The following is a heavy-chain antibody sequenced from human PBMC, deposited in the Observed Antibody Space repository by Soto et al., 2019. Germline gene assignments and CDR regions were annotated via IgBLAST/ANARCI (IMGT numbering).Heavy chain of an antibody. Sequence: GGSLRLSCTASGFTFGDYAMSWFRQAPGKGLEWVGFIRSKAYGGTTEYAASVKGRFTISRDDSKSIAYLQMNSLKTEDTAVYYCTRDLLPSQLVPAFDIWGQGTMVTVSS. V-gene: IGHV3-49*03. CDR2: IRSKAYGGTT. J-gene: IGHJ3*02. D-gene: IGHD6-13*01. CDR1: GFTFGDYA. CDR3: TRDLLPSQLVPAFDI.